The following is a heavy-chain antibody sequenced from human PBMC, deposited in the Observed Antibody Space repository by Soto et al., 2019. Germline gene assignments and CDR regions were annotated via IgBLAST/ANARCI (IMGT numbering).Heavy chain of an antibody. J-gene: IGHJ2*01. CDR2: IFYDGSQE. CDR1: GFNFRNYG. Sequence: QEQLVESGGGVVQPGGSLRLSCAASGFNFRNYGMHWVRQAPGKGLEWLAVIFYDGSQEYYADSVKGRFSISRDNSKKMLYVQMSGLRAEDTAMYYCTRDVRSWYFDLWGRGTLVIVSS. CDR3: TRDVRSWYFDL. V-gene: IGHV3-33*01.